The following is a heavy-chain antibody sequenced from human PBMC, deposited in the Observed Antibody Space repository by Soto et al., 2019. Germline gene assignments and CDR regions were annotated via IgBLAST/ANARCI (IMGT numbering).Heavy chain of an antibody. V-gene: IGHV1-46*03. CDR3: SRLTTMVQEINDDPFDC. D-gene: IGHD3-10*01. Sequence: ASVNVSCKASGYTFTSYYIHWVRRAPGEGLEWMGVINPTGGRASYAPKFQGRVTLTRDTSTSTAYMELSSLRSDDTAVYFCSRLTTMVQEINDDPFDCWGHGTLVTVSS. J-gene: IGHJ4*03. CDR2: INPTGGRA. CDR1: GYTFTSYY.